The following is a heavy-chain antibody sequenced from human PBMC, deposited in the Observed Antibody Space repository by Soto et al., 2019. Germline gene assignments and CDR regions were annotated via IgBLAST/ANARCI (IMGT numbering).Heavy chain of an antibody. CDR1: GFTFSSYA. J-gene: IGHJ4*02. CDR2: ISGSGDST. CDR3: AKGIRNGGYVPTDY. D-gene: IGHD5-12*01. V-gene: IGHV3-23*01. Sequence: EVQLLESGGGLVQPGGSLRLSCAAAGFTFSSYAMSWVRQAPGKGLEWVSGISGSGDSTSYPYSVKGRFTISREHSKNTLYLQMHSLRADDTAVYYCAKGIRNGGYVPTDYWGQGTLVTVSS.